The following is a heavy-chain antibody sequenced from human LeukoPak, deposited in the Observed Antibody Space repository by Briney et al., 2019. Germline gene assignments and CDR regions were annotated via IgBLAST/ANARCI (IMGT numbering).Heavy chain of an antibody. V-gene: IGHV3-7*01. D-gene: IGHD2-8*02. Sequence: GGSLTLSCAASDFTLSPYWMTWVRQAPGRGLEWVANIDPDGGDKYYGDSVKGRFSISRDNAENSLFLQMNNLRVEDSAVYYCARGGSGSSKYWVFWGQGTLVTVSS. CDR2: IDPDGGDK. J-gene: IGHJ4*02. CDR3: ARGGSGSSKYWVF. CDR1: DFTLSPYW.